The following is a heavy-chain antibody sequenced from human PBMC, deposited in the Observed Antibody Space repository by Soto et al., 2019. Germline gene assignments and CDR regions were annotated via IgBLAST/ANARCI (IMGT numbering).Heavy chain of an antibody. D-gene: IGHD3-22*01. V-gene: IGHV3-23*01. J-gene: IGHJ3*02. CDR3: AKRTGTYYYDSSGYPGAFDI. Sequence: GGSLRLSCAASGFTFSSYAMSWVRQAPGKGLEWVSAISGSGGSTYYADSVKGRFTISRDNSKNTLYLLMNSLRAEDTAVYYCAKRTGTYYYDSSGYPGAFDIWGQGTMVTVSS. CDR2: ISGSGGST. CDR1: GFTFSSYA.